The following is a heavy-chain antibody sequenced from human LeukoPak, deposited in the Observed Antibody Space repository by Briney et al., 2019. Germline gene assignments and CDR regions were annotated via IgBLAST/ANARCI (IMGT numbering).Heavy chain of an antibody. Sequence: PAESLRLSCAASGFTFSSYAMHWVRQAPGKGLEWVAVISYDGSNKYYADSVKGRFTISRDNSKHTLYLQMNSLRAGDTAVYYCARDQNYDIFTGRAFDIWGQGTMVTVSS. CDR2: ISYDGSNK. CDR3: ARDQNYDIFTGRAFDI. D-gene: IGHD3-9*01. V-gene: IGHV3-30-3*01. J-gene: IGHJ3*02. CDR1: GFTFSSYA.